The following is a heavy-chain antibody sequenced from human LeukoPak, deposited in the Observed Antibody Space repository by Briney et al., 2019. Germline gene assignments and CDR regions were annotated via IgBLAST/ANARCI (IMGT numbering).Heavy chain of an antibody. CDR1: GYTFTSYA. CDR3: ARSYYGSGPWFDP. D-gene: IGHD3-10*01. CDR2: INAGNGNT. V-gene: IGHV1-3*01. Sequence: ASVKVSCKASGYTFTSYAMHWVRQAPGQRLEWMGWINAGNGNTKYSQKFQGRVTITRDTSASTAYMELSSLRSKDTAVYYCARSYYGSGPWFDPWGQGTLVTVSS. J-gene: IGHJ5*02.